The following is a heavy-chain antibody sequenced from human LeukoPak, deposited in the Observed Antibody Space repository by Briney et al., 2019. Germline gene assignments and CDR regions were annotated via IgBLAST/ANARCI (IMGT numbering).Heavy chain of an antibody. D-gene: IGHD3-3*01. CDR1: GYTFTGYY. CDR3: ARNYDFWSGYYTGATGY. CDR2: INPNSGGT. Sequence: ASVKVSCKASGYTFTGYYMHWVRQAPGQGLEWMGWINPNSGGTNYAQKFQGRVTMTRDTSISTAYMELSRLRSDDTAVYYCARNYDFWSGYYTGATGYRGQGTLVTVSS. J-gene: IGHJ4*02. V-gene: IGHV1-2*02.